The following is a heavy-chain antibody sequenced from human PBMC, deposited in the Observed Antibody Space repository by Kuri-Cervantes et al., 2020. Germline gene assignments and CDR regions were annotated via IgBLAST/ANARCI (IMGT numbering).Heavy chain of an antibody. CDR1: GYSFTNYW. CDR2: IYPDDSDT. J-gene: IGHJ6*02. V-gene: IGHV5-51*01. CDR3: ARNDFWSGCMDV. Sequence: GESLKISCKGSGYSFTNYWIGWVRQMPGKGLEWVGIIYPDDSDTRYSPSFQGQVTISADKSISTAYLQWSSLRASDTAMYYCARNDFWSGCMDVWGQGTTVTVSS. D-gene: IGHD3-3*01.